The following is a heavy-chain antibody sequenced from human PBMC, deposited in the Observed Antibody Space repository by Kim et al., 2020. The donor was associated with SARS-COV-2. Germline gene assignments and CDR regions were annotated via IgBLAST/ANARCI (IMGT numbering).Heavy chain of an antibody. CDR2: INTGIGNT. J-gene: IGHJ4*02. CDR3: ARWALRDRPFDY. Sequence: ASVKVSCKTSGYTFTDYPIHWVRQAPGQSLEWMGYINTGIGNTKYSQIFQGRVTITRDTSANTAYMELSGLRSGDTAVYYCARWALRDRPFDYWGQGTRVTVSS. D-gene: IGHD3-16*01. CDR1: GYTFTDYP. V-gene: IGHV1-3*04.